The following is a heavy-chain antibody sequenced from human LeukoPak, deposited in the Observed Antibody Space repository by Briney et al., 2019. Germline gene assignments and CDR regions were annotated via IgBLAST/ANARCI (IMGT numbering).Heavy chain of an antibody. D-gene: IGHD5-18*01. CDR2: FDPEDGET. CDR3: ATGPGYSYGDFDY. Sequence: ASVKVSCKVSGYTLTELSMHWVRQAPGKGLEWMGGFDPEDGETIYAQKLQGRVTMTEDTTTDTAYMELSSLRSEDTAVYYCATGPGYSYGDFDYWGQGTLVTVSS. V-gene: IGHV1-24*01. CDR1: GYTLTELS. J-gene: IGHJ4*02.